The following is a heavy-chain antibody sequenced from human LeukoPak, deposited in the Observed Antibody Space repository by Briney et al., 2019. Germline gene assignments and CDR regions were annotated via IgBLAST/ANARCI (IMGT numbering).Heavy chain of an antibody. J-gene: IGHJ5*02. D-gene: IGHD3-10*01. CDR2: IAEDGKTT. CDR1: GFTFSSYG. V-gene: IGHV3-30*18. Sequence: PGGSLRLSCAASGFTFSSYGTHWVRQAPGKGLEWVAVIAEDGKTTYYADSVKGRFTISRDNSKNTLYLQMNSLRPEDTAVYYCTKEGLPSGTSWSAWFDPWGQGTLVTVSS. CDR3: TKEGLPSGTSWSAWFDP.